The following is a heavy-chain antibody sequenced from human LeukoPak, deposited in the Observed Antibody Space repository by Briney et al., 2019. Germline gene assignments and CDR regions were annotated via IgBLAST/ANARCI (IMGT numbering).Heavy chain of an antibody. CDR1: GFTFSSYG. D-gene: IGHD3-10*01. J-gene: IGHJ4*02. CDR3: AKGGKYYYGSGCLDY. Sequence: GGSLRLSCAASGFTFSSYGMSWVRQAPGKGLEWVSAISGSGGSTYYADSVKGRFTISRDNSKNTLYLQMNSLRAEDTAVYYCAKGGKYYYGSGCLDYWGQGTLVTVSS. V-gene: IGHV3-23*01. CDR2: ISGSGGST.